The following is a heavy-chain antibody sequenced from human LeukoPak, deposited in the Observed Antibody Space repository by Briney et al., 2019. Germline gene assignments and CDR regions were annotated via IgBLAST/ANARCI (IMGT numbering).Heavy chain of an antibody. CDR2: TYYRSKWYN. CDR1: GDSVSNNSAA. V-gene: IGHV6-1*01. D-gene: IGHD6-19*01. Sequence: SQTLSLTCAISGDSVSNNSAAWNWIRQSPSRGLEWLGRTYYRSKWYNDYAVSVKSRITINPDTSKNQFSLQLNSVTPEDTAVYYCARAPGIAVAGTGFDYWGQGTLVTVSS. J-gene: IGHJ4*02. CDR3: ARAPGIAVAGTGFDY.